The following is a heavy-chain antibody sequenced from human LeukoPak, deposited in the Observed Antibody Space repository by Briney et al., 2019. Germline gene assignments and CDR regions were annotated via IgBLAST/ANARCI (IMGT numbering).Heavy chain of an antibody. V-gene: IGHV3-23*01. CDR2: TSGSGGST. CDR3: AKDPYGETTYYFDY. J-gene: IGHJ4*02. D-gene: IGHD4/OR15-4a*01. CDR1: GFTFSSYA. Sequence: GGSLRLSCAAFGFTFSSYAMIWVRQAPGKGLEWVSGTSGSGGSTYYADSVKGRFTISRDNSKNTLYLQMNSLRAEDTAVYYCAKDPYGETTYYFDYWGQGTLVTVSS.